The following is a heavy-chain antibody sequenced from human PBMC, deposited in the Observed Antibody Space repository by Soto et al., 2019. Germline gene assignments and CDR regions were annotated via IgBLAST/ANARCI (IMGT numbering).Heavy chain of an antibody. Sequence: GGSLRLSCAASGFTFSTYDMSRVRQAPGKGLEWVSAISGSGGSTYYADSVKGRFTISRDNSKNTLYLQMNSLRAEDTAVYYCARDYSSSRYYGMDVWGQGTTVTVSS. J-gene: IGHJ6*02. CDR1: GFTFSTYD. CDR2: ISGSGGST. D-gene: IGHD3-22*01. V-gene: IGHV3-23*01. CDR3: ARDYSSSRYYGMDV.